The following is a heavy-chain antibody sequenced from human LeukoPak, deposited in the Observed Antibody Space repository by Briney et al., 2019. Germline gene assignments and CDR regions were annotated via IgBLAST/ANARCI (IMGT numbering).Heavy chain of an antibody. V-gene: IGHV3-7*01. CDR3: ARESYYGSGSYADYCGMDV. J-gene: IGHJ6*02. CDR2: IKQDGSEK. CDR1: GFTFSSYW. D-gene: IGHD3-10*01. Sequence: GGSLRLSCAASGFTFSSYWMSWVRQAPGKGLEWVANIKQDGSEKYYVDSVKGRFTISRDNAKNSLYLQMNSLRAEDTAVYYCARESYYGSGSYADYCGMDVWGQGTTVTVSS.